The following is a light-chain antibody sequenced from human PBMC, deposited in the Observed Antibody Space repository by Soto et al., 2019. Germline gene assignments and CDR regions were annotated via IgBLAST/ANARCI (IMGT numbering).Light chain of an antibody. CDR2: GAS. Sequence: EIVMTQSPATLSVSPGERATLSCRASQSVSSNLAWYQHKPGQAPRLLIYGASTRATGIPARFSGSRSGAEFTLTISSLQSEDVAVYYCQQYNNWPRGFGQGTKVEI. CDR1: QSVSSN. CDR3: QQYNNWPRG. V-gene: IGKV3D-15*01. J-gene: IGKJ1*01.